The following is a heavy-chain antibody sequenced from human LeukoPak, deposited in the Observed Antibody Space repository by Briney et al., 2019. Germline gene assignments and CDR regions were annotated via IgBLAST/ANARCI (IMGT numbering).Heavy chain of an antibody. D-gene: IGHD4-17*01. CDR2: ISSSGSTI. J-gene: IGHJ4*02. CDR3: AKNHAPFYGDYVHYFDY. V-gene: IGHV3-11*04. Sequence: PGGSLRLSCAASGFTFSDYYMSWIRQAPGKGLEWVSYISSSGSTIYYADSVKGRFTISRDNAKNSLYLQMNSLRAEDTAVYYCAKNHAPFYGDYVHYFDYWGQGTLVTVSS. CDR1: GFTFSDYY.